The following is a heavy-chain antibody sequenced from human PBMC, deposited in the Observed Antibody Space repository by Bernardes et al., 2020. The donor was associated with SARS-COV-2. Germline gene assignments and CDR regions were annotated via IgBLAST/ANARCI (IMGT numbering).Heavy chain of an antibody. Sequence: ASVKVSCKASGYTFTSYGISWVRQAPGQGLEWMGWISGDDGNTNYAQKFHGRVTMTTDTSTSTAYTELRSLRSDDTAVYYCATVVGYSYGGGWFDPWGQGTLVTVSS. V-gene: IGHV1-18*01. J-gene: IGHJ5*02. CDR1: GYTFTSYG. CDR2: ISGDDGNT. CDR3: ATVVGYSYGGGWFDP. D-gene: IGHD5-12*01.